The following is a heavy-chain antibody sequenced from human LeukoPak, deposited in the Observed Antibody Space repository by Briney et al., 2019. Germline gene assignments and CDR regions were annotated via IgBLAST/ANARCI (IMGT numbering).Heavy chain of an antibody. CDR3: ATGQQLGD. Sequence: PGGSLRLSCTASGFTFGDYAMSWVRQAPGKGLEWVGVIISKAYGGTAEYAASVKGRFTISRADSISVAYLQMNSLKTEESAVYYCATGQQLGDWGQGTLVTVSS. J-gene: IGHJ4*02. V-gene: IGHV3-49*04. CDR2: IISKAYGGTA. D-gene: IGHD6-13*01. CDR1: GFTFGDYA.